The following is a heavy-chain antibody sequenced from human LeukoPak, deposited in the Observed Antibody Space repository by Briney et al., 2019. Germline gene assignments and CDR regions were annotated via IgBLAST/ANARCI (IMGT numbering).Heavy chain of an antibody. CDR3: ARDPYSSSWYSSGENWFDP. CDR1: GYTFTSYR. V-gene: IGHV1-18*01. CDR2: ISAYNGNT. J-gene: IGHJ5*02. D-gene: IGHD6-13*01. Sequence: ASVKVSCKASGYTFTSYRISWVRQAPGQGLGWMGWISAYNGNTNYAQKLQGRVTMTTDTSTSTAYMELRSLRSDDTAVYYCARDPYSSSWYSSGENWFDPWGQGTLVTVSS.